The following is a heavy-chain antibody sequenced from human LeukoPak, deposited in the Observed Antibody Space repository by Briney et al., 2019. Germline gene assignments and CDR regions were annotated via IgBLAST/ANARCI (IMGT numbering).Heavy chain of an antibody. J-gene: IGHJ4*02. CDR1: GGSISSNEW. D-gene: IGHD4-17*01. Sequence: SETLSLTCAVSGGSISSNEWWSWVRQHPGKGLEWIGYFYFSGSTDYNPSLKGRVTISVDTSNNQLSLKLTSVTAADTAVYYCATSIYADYPFAYWGQGTLVAVSS. V-gene: IGHV4-31*11. CDR3: ATSIYADYPFAY. CDR2: FYFSGST.